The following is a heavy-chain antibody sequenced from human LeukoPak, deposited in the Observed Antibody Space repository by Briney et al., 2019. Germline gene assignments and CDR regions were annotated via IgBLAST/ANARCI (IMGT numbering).Heavy chain of an antibody. CDR3: ARFYGLLLHRYFDY. D-gene: IGHD3-22*01. J-gene: IGHJ4*02. CDR2: INHSGST. CDR1: GGSIINSNW. V-gene: IGHV4-4*02. Sequence: PSGTLSLTCAVSGGSIINSNWWSWVRQPPGKGLEWIGEINHSGSTNYNPSLKSRVTISVDTSKNQFSLKLSSVTAADTAVYYCARFYGLLLHRYFDYWGQGTLVTVSS.